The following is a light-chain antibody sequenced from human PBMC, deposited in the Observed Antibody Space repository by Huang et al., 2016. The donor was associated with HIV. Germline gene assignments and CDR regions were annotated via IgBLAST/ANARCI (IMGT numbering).Light chain of an antibody. V-gene: IGKV1-39*01. CDR3: QQTYDTPWT. CDR2: AGS. Sequence: DIQMTQSPFSLSASVGDRVTITCRASQNIKSYLNWYQQKPGKAPKVLIYAGSILQSGVPSRFSGTESGTHFTLTINSLRPEDFATYYCQQTYDTPWTFGHGTKVEIK. J-gene: IGKJ1*01. CDR1: QNIKSY.